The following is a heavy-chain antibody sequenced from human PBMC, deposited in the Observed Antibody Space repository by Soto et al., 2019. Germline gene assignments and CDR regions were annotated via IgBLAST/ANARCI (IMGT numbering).Heavy chain of an antibody. CDR1: GYTFTSQH. CDR2: ISPSGGST. V-gene: IGHV1-46*01. Sequence: GALVKASCKASGYTFTSQHMHRGRQAPGQGLEWMGIISPSGGSTSYAQKFQGRVTMTRDTSTSTVYMELSSLRSEDTAVYYCAIPISPGSSSLDAFDIWGQGTMVTVSS. CDR3: AIPISPGSSSLDAFDI. D-gene: IGHD6-13*01. J-gene: IGHJ3*02.